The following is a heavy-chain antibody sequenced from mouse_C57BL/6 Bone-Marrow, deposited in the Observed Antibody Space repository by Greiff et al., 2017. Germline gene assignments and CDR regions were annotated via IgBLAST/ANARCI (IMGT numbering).Heavy chain of an antibody. CDR3: ARNGKLGLDYFDY. D-gene: IGHD4-1*01. CDR1: GFSLTSYA. CDR2: IWTGGGT. V-gene: IGHV2-9-1*01. Sequence: QVQLQQSGPGLVAPSQSLSITCTVSGFSLTSYAISWVRQPPGKGLEWLGVIWTGGGTNYNSALKSRLSISKDNSKSQVFLKRNSLQTDDTARYYCARNGKLGLDYFDYWGQGTTLTVSS. J-gene: IGHJ2*01.